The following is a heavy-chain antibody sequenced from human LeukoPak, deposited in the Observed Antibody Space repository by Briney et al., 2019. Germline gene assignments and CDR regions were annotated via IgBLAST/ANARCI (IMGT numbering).Heavy chain of an antibody. CDR3: ARQGYYYDSSGYRDFDY. CDR2: IYYSGST. D-gene: IGHD3-22*01. CDR1: GGSISSSSYY. J-gene: IGHJ4*02. Sequence: SETLSPTCTVSGGSISSSSYYWGWIRQPPGKGLEWIGSIYYSGSTYYNPSLKSRVTISVDTSKNQFSLKLSSVTAADTAVYYCARQGYYYDSSGYRDFDYWGQGTLVTVSS. V-gene: IGHV4-39*01.